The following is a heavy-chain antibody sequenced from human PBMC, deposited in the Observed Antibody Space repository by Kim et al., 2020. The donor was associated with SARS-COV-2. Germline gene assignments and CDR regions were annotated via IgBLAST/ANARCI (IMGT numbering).Heavy chain of an antibody. CDR3: ARRSGIIIIVVVIRGY. CDR2: IYYSGST. D-gene: IGHD3-22*01. V-gene: IGHV4-39*01. CDR1: GGSISSSSYY. J-gene: IGHJ2*01. Sequence: SETLSLTCTVSGGSISSSSYYWGWIRQPPGKGLEWIGSIYYSGSTYYNPSLKSRVTISVDTSKNQFSLKLSSVTAADTAVYYCARRSGIIIIVVVIRGY.